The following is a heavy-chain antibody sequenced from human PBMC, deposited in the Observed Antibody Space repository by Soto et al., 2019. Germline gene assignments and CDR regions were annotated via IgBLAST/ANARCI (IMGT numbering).Heavy chain of an antibody. CDR3: ARVPHYYGSGPKNWFDP. CDR2: INAGNGNT. V-gene: IGHV1-3*01. Sequence: WASVKVSCKASGYTFTSYAMHWVRQAPGQRLEWMGWINAGNGNTKYSQKFQGRVTITRDTSASTAYMELSSLRSEDTAVYYCARVPHYYGSGPKNWFDPWGQGTLVTVSS. J-gene: IGHJ5*02. CDR1: GYTFTSYA. D-gene: IGHD3-10*01.